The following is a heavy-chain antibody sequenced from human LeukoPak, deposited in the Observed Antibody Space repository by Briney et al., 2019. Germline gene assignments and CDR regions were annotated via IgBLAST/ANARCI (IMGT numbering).Heavy chain of an antibody. Sequence: GGSLRLSCAASGFTFSSYGMSWVRQAPGKGLEWVSAISGSGGSTYYADSVKGRFTISRDNSKNTLYLQMNSLRAEDTAVYYCARAGDTNYYYGSGRHFDYWGQGTLVTVSS. D-gene: IGHD3-10*01. CDR3: ARAGDTNYYYGSGRHFDY. CDR2: ISGSGGST. J-gene: IGHJ4*02. CDR1: GFTFSSYG. V-gene: IGHV3-23*01.